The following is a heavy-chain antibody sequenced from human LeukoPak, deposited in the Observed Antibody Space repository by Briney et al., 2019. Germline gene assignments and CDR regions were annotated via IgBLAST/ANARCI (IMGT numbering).Heavy chain of an antibody. V-gene: IGHV4-59*01. J-gene: IGHJ4*02. Sequence: SETLSLTCNVSGGSISSYYWSWIRQPPGKGLEWIGYIYYSGSTNYNPSLKSRVTISVDTSKNQFSLKLSSVTAADTAVYYCARGVPHCGGDCYTHYFFDYWGQGTLVTVSS. CDR3: ARGVPHCGGDCYTHYFFDY. CDR2: IYYSGST. CDR1: GGSISSYY. D-gene: IGHD2-21*02.